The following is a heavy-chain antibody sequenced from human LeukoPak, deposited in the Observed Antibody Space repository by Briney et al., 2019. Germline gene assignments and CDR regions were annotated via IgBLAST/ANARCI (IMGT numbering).Heavy chain of an antibody. D-gene: IGHD4-11*01. CDR3: ASRLMTTVSYFDC. CDR2: LYSGGGT. CDR1: GFTDSSNY. J-gene: IGHJ4*02. V-gene: IGHV3-66*01. Sequence: GGSLRLSCAASGFTDSSNYMSWVRQAPGKGLEWVSILYSGGGTYYADSVKGRFTISRDNSKNTLYLQMNSLRAEDTAVYYCASRLMTTVSYFDCWAREPWSPSPQ.